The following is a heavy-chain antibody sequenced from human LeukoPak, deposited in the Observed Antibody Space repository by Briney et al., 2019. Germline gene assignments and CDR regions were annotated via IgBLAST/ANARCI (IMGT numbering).Heavy chain of an antibody. CDR1: GFTLSSYA. V-gene: IGHV3-30*04. Sequence: PGGSLRLSCAASGFTLSSYAMHWVRQAPGKGLEWVAVISYDGSNKYYADSVKGRFTISRDNSKNTLYLQMNSLRAEDTAVYYCARDYVDTAMVLGYWGQGTLVTVSS. CDR3: ARDYVDTAMVLGY. D-gene: IGHD5-18*01. J-gene: IGHJ4*02. CDR2: ISYDGSNK.